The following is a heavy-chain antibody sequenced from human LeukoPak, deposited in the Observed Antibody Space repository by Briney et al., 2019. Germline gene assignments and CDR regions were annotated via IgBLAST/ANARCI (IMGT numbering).Heavy chain of an antibody. D-gene: IGHD3-10*01. CDR1: GYTFSSYG. Sequence: ASVKVSCKASGYTFSSYGVRWVRQAPGQGREWLGWTCGYNGNTNYAQKLQGRVTMTTDTSTSTAYTELRSLRSDDTAMYYCASYYYGSGSYYNARGFDIWGQGTMVTVSS. CDR3: ASYYYGSGSYYNARGFDI. V-gene: IGHV1-18*01. J-gene: IGHJ3*02. CDR2: TCGYNGNT.